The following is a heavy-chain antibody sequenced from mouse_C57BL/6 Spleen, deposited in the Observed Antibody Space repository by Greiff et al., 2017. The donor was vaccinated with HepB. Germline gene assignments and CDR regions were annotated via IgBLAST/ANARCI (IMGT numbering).Heavy chain of an antibody. Sequence: VQLQQPGAELVMPGASVKLSCKASGYTFTSYWMHWVKQRPGQGLEWIGEIDPSDSYTNYNQKFKGKSTLTVDKSSSTAYMQLSSLTSEDSAVYYCARMEDMFAYWGQGTLVTVSA. CDR1: GYTFTSYW. J-gene: IGHJ3*01. CDR3: ARMEDMFAY. V-gene: IGHV1-69*01. CDR2: IDPSDSYT.